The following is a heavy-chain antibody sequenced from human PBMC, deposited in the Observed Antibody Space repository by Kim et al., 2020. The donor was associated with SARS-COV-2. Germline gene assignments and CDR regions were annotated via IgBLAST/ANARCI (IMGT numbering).Heavy chain of an antibody. V-gene: IGHV4-34*01. CDR3: SRPFWTGLIGPPGY. J-gene: IGHJ4*02. CDR1: GGSFTGFF. Sequence: SETLSLTCDVNGGSFTGFFWTWIRQPPGKGLEWIGEIDHSGNTNYNPSLRGRVTISIDTSKNQFSLKLHSLTAADTAVYYCSRPFWTGLIGPPGYWGQGTRVTVSS. D-gene: IGHD3-3*01. CDR2: IDHSGNT.